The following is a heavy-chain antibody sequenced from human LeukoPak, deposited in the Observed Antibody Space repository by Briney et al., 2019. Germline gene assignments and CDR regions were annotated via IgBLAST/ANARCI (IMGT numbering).Heavy chain of an antibody. CDR1: GYTFTRHY. CDR3: ARDLESDEGDYGDVLPGY. J-gene: IGHJ4*02. V-gene: IGHV1-46*01. D-gene: IGHD4-17*01. CDR2: INPSSGGT. Sequence: ASVKVSCKASGYTFTRHYMNWVRQAPGQGLEWMGKINPSSGGTGYAQKFQGRVTMTRDTSTSTVYMELKSLTSDDTAVYYCARDLESDEGDYGDVLPGYWGQGTLVTVS.